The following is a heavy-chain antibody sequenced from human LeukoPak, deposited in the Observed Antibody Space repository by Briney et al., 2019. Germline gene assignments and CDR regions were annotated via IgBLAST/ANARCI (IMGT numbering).Heavy chain of an antibody. V-gene: IGHV4-30-4*01. J-gene: IGHJ4*02. D-gene: IGHD5-18*01. CDR2: IYYSGST. CDR1: AGSISSYY. Sequence: PSETLSLTCTVSAGSISSYYWSWIRQPPGKGLEWIGYIYYSGSTYYNPSLKSRITISVDTSKNHFSLKLSSVTAADTAVYYCARTQGGYSYGNFDYWGQGTLVTVSS. CDR3: ARTQGGYSYGNFDY.